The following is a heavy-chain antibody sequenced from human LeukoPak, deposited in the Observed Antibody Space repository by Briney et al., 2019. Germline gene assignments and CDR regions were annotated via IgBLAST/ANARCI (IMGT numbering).Heavy chain of an antibody. CDR3: ARGLNYQDY. CDR2: IFSDGSP. Sequence: GESLRLSCAASGFTFSNYGLNWVRQAPGKGLEWVSIIFSDGSPYYADSVKGRFTISRDTSMNTLYLQMNSLRAEDTALYYCARGLNYQDYWGQGTLVTVSS. D-gene: IGHD1-7*01. CDR1: GFTFSNYG. V-gene: IGHV3-66*01. J-gene: IGHJ4*02.